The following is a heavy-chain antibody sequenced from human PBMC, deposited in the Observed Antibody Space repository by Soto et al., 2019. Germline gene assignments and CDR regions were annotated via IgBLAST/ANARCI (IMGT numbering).Heavy chain of an antibody. V-gene: IGHV5-10-1*01. CDR3: ARVDWNYDLPRFGMDV. D-gene: IGHD1-7*01. CDR2: IDPSDSHT. J-gene: IGHJ6*02. CDR1: GDSFSSYW. Sequence: PGESLKISCKGSGDSFSSYWINWVRQMPGKGLEWMGRIDPSDSHTDYSPSFQGHVTISADKSINTAYLQWSSLRASDTAIYYCARVDWNYDLPRFGMDVWGPGNTVTVSS.